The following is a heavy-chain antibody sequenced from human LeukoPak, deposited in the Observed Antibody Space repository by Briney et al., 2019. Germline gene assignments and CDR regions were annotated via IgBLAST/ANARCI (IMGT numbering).Heavy chain of an antibody. Sequence: GGSLRLSCAASGFTVSSNYMSWVRQAPGKGLEWVSIIYSGGSTYYADSVKGRFAISRDDSNNTLYLQMNSLRAEDTAVYYYARGGVFTNYFLDCWGQGALVTVSS. J-gene: IGHJ4*02. CDR1: GFTVSSNY. CDR2: IYSGGST. D-gene: IGHD3-22*01. CDR3: ARGGVFTNYFLDC. V-gene: IGHV3-66*01.